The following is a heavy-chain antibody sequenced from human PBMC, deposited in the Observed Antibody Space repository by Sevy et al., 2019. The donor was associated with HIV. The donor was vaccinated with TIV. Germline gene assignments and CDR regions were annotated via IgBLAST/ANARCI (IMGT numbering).Heavy chain of an antibody. D-gene: IGHD3-10*01. J-gene: IGHJ5*02. CDR3: ASHARITMVRGVMGGGWFDP. CDR2: INSDGSST. V-gene: IGHV3-74*01. Sequence: GGSLRLSCAASGLTFSTYGMHWVRQAPGKGLVWVSRINSDGSSTSYADSVKGRFTISRDNAKNTLYLQMNSLRAEDTAVYYCASHARITMVRGVMGGGWFDPWGQGTLVTVSS. CDR1: GLTFSTYG.